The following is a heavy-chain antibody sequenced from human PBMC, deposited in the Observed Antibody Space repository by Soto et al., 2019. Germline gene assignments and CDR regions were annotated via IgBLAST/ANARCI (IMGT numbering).Heavy chain of an antibody. CDR2: INANSGNT. D-gene: IGHD2-2*01. CDR3: ARDSLYCSSTSCYDVYGMDV. J-gene: IGHJ6*02. Sequence: ASVKVSCEASGYTFTSYDMHWVRQAPGQGLEWMGIINANSGNTSYAQKLQGRVTMTTDTSTSTAYMELRSLRSDDTAVYYCARDSLYCSSTSCYDVYGMDVWGQGTTVTVSS. V-gene: IGHV1-46*01. CDR1: GYTFTSYD.